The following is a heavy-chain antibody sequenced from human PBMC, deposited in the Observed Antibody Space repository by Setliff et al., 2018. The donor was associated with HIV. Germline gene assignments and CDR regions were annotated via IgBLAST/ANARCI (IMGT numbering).Heavy chain of an antibody. J-gene: IGHJ5*02. D-gene: IGHD6-19*01. Sequence: SETLSLTCIVSGGSISSSSYYWGWIRQPPGKGLEWIGTVYYSGSTYYNPSLKSRVTISVDTSKNQFSLKLSSVTAADTAVYYCARVRIAVAGAGGWFDPWGQGTLVTVPQ. CDR1: GGSISSSSYY. CDR3: ARVRIAVAGAGGWFDP. V-gene: IGHV4-39*07. CDR2: VYYSGST.